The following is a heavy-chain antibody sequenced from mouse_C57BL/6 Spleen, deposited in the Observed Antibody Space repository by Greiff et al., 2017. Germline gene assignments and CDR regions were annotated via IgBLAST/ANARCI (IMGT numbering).Heavy chain of an antibody. CDR2: IWSGGST. J-gene: IGHJ4*01. Sequence: QVQLQQSGPGLVQPSQSLSITCKVSGYSLTSYGVHWVRQSPGKGLEWLGVIWSGGSTDYNAAFISRLSNSKDKSKCQVFFKMTCLPADDTAIYFCARKEADYGSSPYYAVDYWGQGTSVTVSS. CDR1: GYSLTSYG. D-gene: IGHD1-1*01. CDR3: ARKEADYGSSPYYAVDY. V-gene: IGHV2-2*01.